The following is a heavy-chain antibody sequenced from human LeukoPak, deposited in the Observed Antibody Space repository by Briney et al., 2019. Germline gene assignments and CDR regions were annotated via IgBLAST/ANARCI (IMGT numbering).Heavy chain of an antibody. J-gene: IGHJ4*02. CDR3: ARGKLRYFDWLPLPDY. CDR2: IYYSGST. CDR1: GGSISSYY. Sequence: PSETLSLTCTVSGGSISSYYWSWIRQPPGKGLEWIGYIYYSGSTNYNPSLKSRVTISVDTSKNQFSLKLSPVTAADTAVYYCARGKLRYFDWLPLPDYWGQGTLVTVSS. V-gene: IGHV4-59*01. D-gene: IGHD3-9*01.